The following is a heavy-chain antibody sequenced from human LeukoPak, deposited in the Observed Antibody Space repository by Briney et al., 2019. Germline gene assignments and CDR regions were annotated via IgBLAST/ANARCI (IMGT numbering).Heavy chain of an antibody. J-gene: IGHJ4*02. D-gene: IGHD1-26*01. CDR2: IWFDGSDK. Sequence: GGSLRLSCTASGFTFSDYAMHWVRQAPGKGLEWVAVIWFDGSDKYYTDSVKGRFAISRDNSKNTLSLQMSNLRADDTAVYYCARVVGHNGSLMFDYWGQGTRVTVSS. V-gene: IGHV3-33*01. CDR1: GFTFSDYA. CDR3: ARVVGHNGSLMFDY.